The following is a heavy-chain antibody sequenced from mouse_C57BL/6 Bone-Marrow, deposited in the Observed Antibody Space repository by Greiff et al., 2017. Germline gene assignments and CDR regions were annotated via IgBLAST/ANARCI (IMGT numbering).Heavy chain of an antibody. Sequence: VQLQQPGAELVRPGSSVKLSCQASGYTFTSYWMDWVKQRPGQGLEWIGNIYPSDSETHYNQKFKDKATLSVDKSSSTAYMQLSSLTSEDSAVYCCARSWFSLDYWGQGTTLTVSS. J-gene: IGHJ2*01. D-gene: IGHD2-2*01. V-gene: IGHV1-61*01. CDR2: IYPSDSET. CDR1: GYTFTSYW. CDR3: ARSWFSLDY.